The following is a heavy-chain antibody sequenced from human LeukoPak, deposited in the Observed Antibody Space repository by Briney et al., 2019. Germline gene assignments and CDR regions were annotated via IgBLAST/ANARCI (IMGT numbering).Heavy chain of an antibody. J-gene: IGHJ4*02. D-gene: IGHD3-10*01. Sequence: HPGGSLRLSCTASGFTFGDYAMSWFRQAPGKGLEWVGFIRSKAYGGTTEYAASVKGRFTISRDDSKSIAYLQMNSLKTEDTAVYYCTRGPYGSGSYSDYWGQGTLVTVSS. CDR1: GFTFGDYA. CDR2: IRSKAYGGTT. V-gene: IGHV3-49*03. CDR3: TRGPYGSGSYSDY.